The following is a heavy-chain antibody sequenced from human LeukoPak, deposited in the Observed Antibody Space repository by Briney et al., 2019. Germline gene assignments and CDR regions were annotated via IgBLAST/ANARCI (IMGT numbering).Heavy chain of an antibody. CDR3: ARDAFTMIVVGSRYYYYGMDV. J-gene: IGHJ6*02. D-gene: IGHD3-22*01. Sequence: PGGSLRLTCAASGFTVSSSFMSWVRQAPGKGLEWVSVIYSGGDTYSADSLKGRFAISRDNSKNTLYLQMNSLRAGHTAVYYCARDAFTMIVVGSRYYYYGMDVWGQGTTVTVSS. CDR1: GFTVSSSF. CDR2: IYSGGDT. V-gene: IGHV3-66*01.